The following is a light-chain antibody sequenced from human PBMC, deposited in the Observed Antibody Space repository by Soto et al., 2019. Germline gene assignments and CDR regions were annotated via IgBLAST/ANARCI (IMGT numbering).Light chain of an antibody. J-gene: IGKJ2*01. CDR1: QSLLHSDGNTY. Sequence: DIVMTQTPLSSPVTLGQPASISCRSSQSLLHSDGNTYLSWLQQRPGQTPRLLIYKISNRFSGVPDRFSGXGAGTDFTLRISXVXXXDVGVYFCMQATHFYTFGQGTKLEIK. CDR3: MQATHFYT. CDR2: KIS. V-gene: IGKV2-24*01.